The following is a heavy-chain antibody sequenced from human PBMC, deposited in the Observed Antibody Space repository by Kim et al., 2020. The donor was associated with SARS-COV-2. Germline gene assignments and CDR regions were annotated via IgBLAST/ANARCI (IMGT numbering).Heavy chain of an antibody. CDR3: ARGGLNTPWIQLWSGYYYSSMDV. CDR1: GGSFSGYY. J-gene: IGHJ6*02. D-gene: IGHD5-18*01. Sequence: SETLSLTCAVYGGSFSGYYWSWIRQPPGKGLEWIGEINHSGSTNYNPSLKSRVTISVDTSKNQFSLKLSSVTAADTAVYYCARGGLNTPWIQLWSGYYYSSMDVWGQGATVTVSS. V-gene: IGHV4-34*01. CDR2: INHSGST.